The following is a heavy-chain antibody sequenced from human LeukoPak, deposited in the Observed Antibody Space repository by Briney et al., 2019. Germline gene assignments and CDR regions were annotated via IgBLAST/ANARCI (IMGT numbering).Heavy chain of an antibody. J-gene: IGHJ3*02. Sequence: GGSLRLSCAASGFTFDDYAMHWVRQAPGKGLEWVSGISWNSGSIGYADSVKGRFTISRDNAKNSLYLQMNSLRAEDTALYYCAKDMLRGIAAAGTGWSAFDIWGQGTMVTVSS. D-gene: IGHD6-13*01. CDR3: AKDMLRGIAAAGTGWSAFDI. V-gene: IGHV3-9*01. CDR2: ISWNSGSI. CDR1: GFTFDDYA.